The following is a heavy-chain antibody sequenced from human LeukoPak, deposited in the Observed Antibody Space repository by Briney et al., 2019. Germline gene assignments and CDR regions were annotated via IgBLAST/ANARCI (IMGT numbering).Heavy chain of an antibody. Sequence: PGGSLRLSCTASGFIFSNGWMTWVRQGPGQGPEWVGRIKSNVDGGTTDYASSVRGRFTISRDDSKNTIYLQMNSLTFDDTAVYYCSKDLPHTSAWALKYWGPGALVTVSS. CDR3: SKDLPHTSAWALKY. J-gene: IGHJ4*02. CDR2: IKSNVDGGTT. D-gene: IGHD6-19*01. V-gene: IGHV3-15*07. CDR1: GFIFSNGW.